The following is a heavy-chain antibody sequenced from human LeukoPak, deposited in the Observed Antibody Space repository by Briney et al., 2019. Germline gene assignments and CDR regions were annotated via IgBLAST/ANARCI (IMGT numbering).Heavy chain of an antibody. CDR1: GFTFSIYG. J-gene: IGHJ6*03. V-gene: IGHV3-23*01. Sequence: PGGTLRLSCAASGFTFSIYGMSWVRQAPGKGLEWVSAISGSGGSTYYADSVEGRFTISRDNSKNTLYLQMNSLRVEDTAVYYCAKDGGGYHTIYYYYYYMDVWGKGITVTISS. CDR2: ISGSGGST. CDR3: AKDGGGYHTIYYYYYYMDV. D-gene: IGHD1-26*01.